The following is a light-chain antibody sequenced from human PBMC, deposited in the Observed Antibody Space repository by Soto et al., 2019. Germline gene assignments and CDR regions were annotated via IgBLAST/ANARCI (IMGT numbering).Light chain of an antibody. J-gene: IGLJ2*01. Sequence: QSVLTQPASVSGSPGQSITISCTGTSSDIGGYNFVSWYQQHPGKAPELMFYDVTNRPSGVSNRFSGSKSGNTASLTISGLQAEDEAVYYCSSYTSTNTVVFGGGTKLTVL. CDR1: SSDIGGYNF. CDR2: DVT. V-gene: IGLV2-14*03. CDR3: SSYTSTNTVV.